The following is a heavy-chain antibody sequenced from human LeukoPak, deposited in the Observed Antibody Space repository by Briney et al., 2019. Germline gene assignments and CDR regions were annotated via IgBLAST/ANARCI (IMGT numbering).Heavy chain of an antibody. CDR3: AREKFDS. Sequence: GGSLRLSCAASGFTFSTYAMSWVRQAPGKGLEWVSAVSGSGGSTYYADSAKGRFTISRDNSGNIISLQMNNLTTEDTATYYCAREKFDSWGQGALVTVSP. CDR2: VSGSGGST. V-gene: IGHV3-23*01. J-gene: IGHJ5*01. CDR1: GFTFSTYA.